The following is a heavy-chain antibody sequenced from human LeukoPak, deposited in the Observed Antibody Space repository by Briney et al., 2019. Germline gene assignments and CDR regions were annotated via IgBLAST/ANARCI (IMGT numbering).Heavy chain of an antibody. Sequence: GGSLRLSCAASGFTFSSYAMHWVRQAPGKGLEWVAVISYDGSNKYYADSVKGRFTISRDNSKNTLCLQMNSLRAEDTAVYYCARDIVVVVAATPFSNWFDPWGQGTLVTVSS. J-gene: IGHJ5*02. CDR1: GFTFSSYA. D-gene: IGHD2-15*01. CDR2: ISYDGSNK. V-gene: IGHV3-30-3*01. CDR3: ARDIVVVVAATPFSNWFDP.